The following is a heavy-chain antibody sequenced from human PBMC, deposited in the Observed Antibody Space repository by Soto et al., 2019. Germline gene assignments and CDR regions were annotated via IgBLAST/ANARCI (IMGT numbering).Heavy chain of an antibody. J-gene: IGHJ4*02. Sequence: SVKVSCKASGGTFSSYAISWVRQAPGQGLEWLGGIIPIFGTTNYAQKLQGRVTMTADTSTSTAYMELRSLRSDDTAVYYCARDLASGYEGFDYWGQGTLVTVSS. CDR2: IIPIFGTT. D-gene: IGHD5-12*01. CDR1: GGTFSSYA. V-gene: IGHV1-69*06. CDR3: ARDLASGYEGFDY.